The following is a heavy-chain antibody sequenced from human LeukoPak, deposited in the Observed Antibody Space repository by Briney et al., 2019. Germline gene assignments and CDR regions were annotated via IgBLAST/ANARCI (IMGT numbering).Heavy chain of an antibody. J-gene: IGHJ4*02. Sequence: SETLSLTCTVSGGSIRSYYWSWIRQPPGKGLEWIGYIYYSGTPNYNSSLKSRVTISVDTSKNQFSLKLSSVTAADTAVYYCARLDSSGYYVDYWGQGTLVTVSS. CDR2: IYYSGTP. CDR3: ARLDSSGYYVDY. V-gene: IGHV4-59*08. D-gene: IGHD3-22*01. CDR1: GGSIRSYY.